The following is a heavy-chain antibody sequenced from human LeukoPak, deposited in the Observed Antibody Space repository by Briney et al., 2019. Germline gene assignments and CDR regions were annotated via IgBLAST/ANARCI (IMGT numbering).Heavy chain of an antibody. D-gene: IGHD3-22*01. CDR1: GFTVSSNY. J-gene: IGHJ4*02. V-gene: IGHV3-66*01. Sequence: GGSLRLSCAASGFTVSSNYMSWVRQAPGKGLEWVSVIYSGGSTYYADSVKGRFTISRDNSKNTLYLQMSSLRAEDTAVYYCARDGDYYDSSGSLDYWGQGTLVTVSS. CDR2: IYSGGST. CDR3: ARDGDYYDSSGSLDY.